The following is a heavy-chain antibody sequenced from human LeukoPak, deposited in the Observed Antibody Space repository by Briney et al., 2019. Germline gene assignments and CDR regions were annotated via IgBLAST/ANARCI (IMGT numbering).Heavy chain of an antibody. CDR2: IYSDGST. J-gene: IGHJ3*02. D-gene: IGHD3-10*01. V-gene: IGHV3-66*01. CDR3: ARVTFNYFGSGDAFDI. CDR1: GFTVSSNY. Sequence: GGCLRLFCAASGFTVSSNYMSWVRQAPGKGLEWVSIIYSDGSTYYADSVRGRFTISRDNSKNTLYLQMNSLRAEDTAVYYCARVTFNYFGSGDAFDIWGQGTMVTVSS.